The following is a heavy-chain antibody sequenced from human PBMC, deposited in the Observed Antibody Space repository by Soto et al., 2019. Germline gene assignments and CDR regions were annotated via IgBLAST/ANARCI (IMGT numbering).Heavy chain of an antibody. CDR3: AKARIVVVIADALDY. CDR2: ISGSGGST. J-gene: IGHJ4*02. V-gene: IGHV3-23*01. Sequence: GGSLRLSCAASGFTFSSYAMSWVRQAPGKGLEWVSAISGSGGSTYYADSVKGRFTISRDNSKNTLYLQMNSLRAEDTAVYYFAKARIVVVIADALDYWGQGTLVTVSS. D-gene: IGHD2-21*01. CDR1: GFTFSSYA.